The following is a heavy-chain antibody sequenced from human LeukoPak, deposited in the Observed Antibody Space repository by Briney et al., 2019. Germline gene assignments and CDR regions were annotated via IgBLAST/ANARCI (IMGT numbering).Heavy chain of an antibody. Sequence: GGSLRLSCAASGFTFSSYWMSWVRQAPGKGLEWVANIKQDGSEKYYVDSVKGRFTISRDNAKNSLYLQMNSLRAEDTAVYYCAKDQYSGSYYGGGDYWGQGTLVTVSS. CDR2: IKQDGSEK. V-gene: IGHV3-7*01. D-gene: IGHD1-26*01. J-gene: IGHJ4*02. CDR1: GFTFSSYW. CDR3: AKDQYSGSYYGGGDY.